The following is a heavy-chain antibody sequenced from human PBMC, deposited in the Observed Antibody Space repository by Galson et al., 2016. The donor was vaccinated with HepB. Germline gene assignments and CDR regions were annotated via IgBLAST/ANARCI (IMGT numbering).Heavy chain of an antibody. V-gene: IGHV3-30-3*01. J-gene: IGHJ4*02. Sequence: SLRLSCAASGFTFSSYGMHWVRQAPGKGLEWVEVASYDGSNNYYPDSVKARFTVSRDNSKNTLYLQMNSLRTEDTAVYYCARDANLAYFRGDCYWFDYWGPGTLVTVSS. D-gene: IGHD2-21*02. CDR3: ARDANLAYFRGDCYWFDY. CDR1: GFTFSSYG. CDR2: ASYDGSNN.